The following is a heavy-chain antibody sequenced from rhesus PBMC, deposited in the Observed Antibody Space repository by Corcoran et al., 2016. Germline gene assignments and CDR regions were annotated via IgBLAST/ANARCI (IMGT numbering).Heavy chain of an antibody. J-gene: IGHJ2*01. D-gene: IGHD6-25*01. CDR1: GGSISGYY. CDR2: IDSRGRT. CDR3: ARGGGGWNWYLDL. Sequence: QLQLQESGPGLVKPSETLSLTCAVSGGSISGYYWSWIRQPPGKGLEWIGRIDSRGRTDYNPSLMSRVNISRDTSKKQCSLKMTSVTAADTAGYYGARGGGGWNWYLDLWGPGTPITISS. V-gene: IGHV4-160*01.